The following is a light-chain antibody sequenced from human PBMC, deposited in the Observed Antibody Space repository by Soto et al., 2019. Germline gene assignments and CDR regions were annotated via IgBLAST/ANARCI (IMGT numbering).Light chain of an antibody. Sequence: QSALTQPRSVSGSPGQSVTISCTGTSSDVGGWFYVSWYQQHPGKAPKVIIYEILKRPSGVPDRFSGSKSGNTASLTISGLQAEDEADYYCCSYAGNYNLIFGGGTQLTVL. CDR2: EIL. CDR3: CSYAGNYNLI. J-gene: IGLJ2*01. V-gene: IGLV2-11*01. CDR1: SSDVGGWFY.